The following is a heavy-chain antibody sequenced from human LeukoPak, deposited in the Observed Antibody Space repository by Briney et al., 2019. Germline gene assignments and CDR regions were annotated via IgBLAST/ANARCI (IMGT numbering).Heavy chain of an antibody. V-gene: IGHV4-39*07. CDR1: GGSISSSSDY. CDR3: ASLRNYYDSSGLRNVDAFDI. J-gene: IGHJ3*02. D-gene: IGHD3-22*01. Sequence: PSEALSLTCTVSGGSISSSSDYWGWIRQPPGKGLEWIERIYYSGSTYYNPSLKSRFTISVDTSKNQFSLKLSSVPAADTAVYYCASLRNYYDSSGLRNVDAFDIWGQGTMVTVSS. CDR2: IYYSGST.